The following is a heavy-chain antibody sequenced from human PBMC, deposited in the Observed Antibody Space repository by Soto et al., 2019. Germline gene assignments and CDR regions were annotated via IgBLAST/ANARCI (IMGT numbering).Heavy chain of an antibody. D-gene: IGHD1-1*01. CDR2: FDPEDGET. V-gene: IGHV1-24*01. J-gene: IGHJ4*02. CDR3: ATDHRNWPYY. Sequence: ASVKISCKVSGYTLTGLSMHWVRQAPGKGLEWMGGFDPEDGETIYAQKFQGRVTMTEDTSTDTAYMELSSLRSEDTAVYYCATDHRNWPYYWGQGTLVTVSS. CDR1: GYTLTGLS.